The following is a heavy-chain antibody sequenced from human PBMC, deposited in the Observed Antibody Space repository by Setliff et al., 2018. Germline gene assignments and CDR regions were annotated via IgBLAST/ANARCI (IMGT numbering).Heavy chain of an antibody. CDR1: GYSISSGYI. CDR3: ATSIAARYYYYYMDV. Sequence: SETLSLTCTVSGYSISSGYIWGWIRQPPGKGLEWIGEINHSGSTNYNPSLKSRVTISVDTSKNQFSLKLSSVTAADTAVYYCATSIAARYYYYYMDVWGKGTTVTVSS. V-gene: IGHV4-38-2*02. D-gene: IGHD6-6*01. J-gene: IGHJ6*03. CDR2: INHSGST.